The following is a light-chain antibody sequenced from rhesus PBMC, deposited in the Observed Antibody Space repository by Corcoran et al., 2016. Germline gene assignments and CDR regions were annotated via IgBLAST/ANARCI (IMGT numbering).Light chain of an antibody. Sequence: EIVMTQSPATLSLSPGERATLSCRASQSVTSRLAWYQQKPGQAPRLLNYDASRRATGIPDSVSGSGSGTEFTLTSSSLESEYVGVYYCQQDDSWPPFTFGPGTKLDIQ. CDR2: DAS. J-gene: IGKJ3*01. V-gene: IGKV3-17*03. CDR1: QSVTSR. CDR3: QQDDSWPPFT.